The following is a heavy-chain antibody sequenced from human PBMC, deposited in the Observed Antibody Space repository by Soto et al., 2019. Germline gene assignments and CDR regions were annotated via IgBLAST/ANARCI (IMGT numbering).Heavy chain of an antibody. J-gene: IGHJ4*02. CDR2: VFHSGIT. Sequence: SETLSLTCTISGGSITSYYWSWIRQPPGKGLEWIGYVFHSGITGYNPSLKSRVTISVDASKNLFSLKLISVTAADTAVYYCARDQNGSTYFDYWGQGTLVTVSS. V-gene: IGHV4-59*01. D-gene: IGHD1-26*01. CDR3: ARDQNGSTYFDY. CDR1: GGSITSYY.